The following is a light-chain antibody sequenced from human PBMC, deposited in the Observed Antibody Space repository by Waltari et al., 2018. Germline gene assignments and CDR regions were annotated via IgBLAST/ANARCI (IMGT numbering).Light chain of an antibody. Sequence: EIVLTQSPGSLSLSPGERATLSCRASQTLSSTDLAWYQQRPGQSPRLLIFGVSRRATGIPDRFSGSGSGTDFTLSISRLDPEDFAVYYCQQYDRSPPTFGGGTKVEIK. J-gene: IGKJ4*01. CDR3: QQYDRSPPT. V-gene: IGKV3-20*01. CDR1: QTLSSTD. CDR2: GVS.